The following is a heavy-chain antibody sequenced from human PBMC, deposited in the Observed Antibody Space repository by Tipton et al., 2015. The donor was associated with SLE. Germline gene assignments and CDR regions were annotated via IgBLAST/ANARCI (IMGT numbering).Heavy chain of an antibody. Sequence: GLVKPSETLSLTCSVSGGSISSYFWTWIRQPPGKGLEWIGHIFYTGSTRYNPSLKSRVTISVDTSKSQIFLSLSSVTAADTAVYYCARDSLNWGSYYHGMDVWGQGTTVTVSS. V-gene: IGHV4-59*01. D-gene: IGHD3-16*01. CDR3: ARDSLNWGSYYHGMDV. CDR2: IFYTGST. CDR1: GGSISSYF. J-gene: IGHJ6*02.